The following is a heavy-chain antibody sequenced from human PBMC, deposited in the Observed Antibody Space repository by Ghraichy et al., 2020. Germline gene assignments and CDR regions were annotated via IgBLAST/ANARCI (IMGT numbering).Heavy chain of an antibody. CDR1: GFIFSEDW. V-gene: IGHV3-15*01. CDR3: TTDAGSLMVGKVGLGGIGY. J-gene: IGHJ4*02. D-gene: IGHD1-26*01. CDR2: IQNKVSGETT. Sequence: GGSLRLSCAGSGFIFSEDWMSWVRQAPGRGLEWVGRIQNKVSGETTEYITPVKGRFIISRDDSKNTLYLQMNSLKADDTGVYYCTTDAGSLMVGKVGLGGIGYWGRGTLVTVSS.